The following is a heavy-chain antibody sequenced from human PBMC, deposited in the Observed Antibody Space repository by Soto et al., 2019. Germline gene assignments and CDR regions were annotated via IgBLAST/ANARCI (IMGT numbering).Heavy chain of an antibody. CDR3: ASQRCSGGSCYIVY. Sequence: PSETLSLTCTVSGGSISSSSYYWGWIRQPPGKGLEWIGSIYYSGSTYYNPSLKSRVTISVDTSKNQFSLKLSSVTAADTAVYYCASQRCSGGSCYIVYWGQGTLVTVSS. CDR2: IYYSGST. D-gene: IGHD2-15*01. V-gene: IGHV4-39*01. CDR1: GGSISSSSYY. J-gene: IGHJ4*02.